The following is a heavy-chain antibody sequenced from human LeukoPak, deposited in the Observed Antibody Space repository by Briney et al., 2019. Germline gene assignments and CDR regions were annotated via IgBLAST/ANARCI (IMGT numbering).Heavy chain of an antibody. D-gene: IGHD4-17*01. CDR3: ARQPYGDYVWFDP. CDR2: IYPGDSDT. Sequence: GDSLKISCKCSGYSFTSYWIGWVRQMPGKGPEWMGIIYPGDSDTRYSPSFQGQVTISADKSISTAYLQWSSLKASDTAMYYCARQPYGDYVWFDPWGQGTLVTVSS. J-gene: IGHJ5*02. V-gene: IGHV5-51*01. CDR1: GYSFTSYW.